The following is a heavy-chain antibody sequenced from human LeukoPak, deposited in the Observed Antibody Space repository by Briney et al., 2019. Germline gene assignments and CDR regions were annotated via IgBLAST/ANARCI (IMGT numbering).Heavy chain of an antibody. CDR2: IYTSGST. V-gene: IGHV4-4*09. CDR3: ARHLRVTTFPGYFDY. D-gene: IGHD4-11*01. CDR1: GGSISSYY. J-gene: IGHJ4*02. Sequence: SETLSFTCTVSGGSISSYYWSWIRQPPGKGLEWIGYIYTSGSTNYNPSLKSRVTISVDTSKNQFSLKLSSVTAADTAVYYCARHLRVTTFPGYFDYWGQGTLVTVSS.